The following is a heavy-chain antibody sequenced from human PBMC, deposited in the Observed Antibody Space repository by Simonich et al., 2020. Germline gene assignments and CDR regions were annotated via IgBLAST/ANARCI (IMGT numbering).Heavy chain of an antibody. V-gene: IGHV3-74*01. D-gene: IGHD4-4*01. CDR3: ARDYSNYDAFDI. CDR2: IHRDGSST. J-gene: IGHJ3*02. Sequence: EVQLVESGGGLVQPGGSLRLSCAASGFTFSSYWMHWVRQAPGKGLVVVSRIHRDGSSTSYADSVKGRFTISRDNAKNTLYLQMNSLRAEDTAVYYCARDYSNYDAFDIWGQGTMVTVSS. CDR1: GFTFSSYW.